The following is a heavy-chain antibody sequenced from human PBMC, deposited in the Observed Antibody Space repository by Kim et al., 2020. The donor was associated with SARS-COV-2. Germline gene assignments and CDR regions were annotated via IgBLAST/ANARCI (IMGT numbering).Heavy chain of an antibody. V-gene: IGHV4-4*02. J-gene: IGHJ6*02. Sequence: SETLSLTCAVSGGSFSSSLWWSWVRQPPAKGLEWSGGIYHSGSTNYNPSLQSRVTILVDKSKNQLSLHLSSVTAAATAVYFCARWSVVGGIIRGMDVWGQGTTVTVSS. CDR1: GGSFSSSLW. CDR2: IYHSGST. D-gene: IGHD3-10*01. CDR3: ARWSVVGGIIRGMDV.